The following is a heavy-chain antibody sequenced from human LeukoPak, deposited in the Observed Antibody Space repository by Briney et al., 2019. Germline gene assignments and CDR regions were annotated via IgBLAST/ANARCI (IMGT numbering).Heavy chain of an antibody. CDR2: ISSSSSYI. CDR1: GFTFSSYS. Sequence: PGGSLRLSCAASGFTFSSYSMNWVRQAPGKGLEWVSSISSSSSYIYYADSVKGRLTISRDNAKNSLYLQMNSLRAEDTAVYYCARDRFQRYCSSTSCKFNWFDPWGQGTLVTVSS. D-gene: IGHD2-2*01. V-gene: IGHV3-21*01. CDR3: ARDRFQRYCSSTSCKFNWFDP. J-gene: IGHJ5*02.